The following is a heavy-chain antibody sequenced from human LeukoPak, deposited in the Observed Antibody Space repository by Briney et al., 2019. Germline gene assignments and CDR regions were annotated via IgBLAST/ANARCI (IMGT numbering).Heavy chain of an antibody. D-gene: IGHD3/OR15-3a*01. CDR3: AKGRALWTYDFDS. J-gene: IGHJ4*02. V-gene: IGHV3-23*01. Sequence: GGSLRLSCAASGFTFSRYAMTWVRRAPGKGLEWVSTIGDSGDKSYYPDSVKGRFTVSRDLSKDTLFLEMHNLRAEDTAVYYCAKGRALWTYDFDSWGQGTLVTVSS. CDR1: GFTFSRYA. CDR2: IGDSGDKS.